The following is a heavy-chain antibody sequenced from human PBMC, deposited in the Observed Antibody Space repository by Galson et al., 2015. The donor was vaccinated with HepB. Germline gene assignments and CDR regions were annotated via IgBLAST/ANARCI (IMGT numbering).Heavy chain of an antibody. J-gene: IGHJ4*02. CDR2: ISSNGGST. CDR3: VKGGLEVGATPLDY. Sequence: SLRLSCAASGFTFSSYAMHWVRQAPGKGLEYVSAISSNGGSTYYADSVKGRFTISRDNSKNTLYLQMSSLRAEDTAVYYCVKGGLEVGATPLDYWGQGTLVTVSS. D-gene: IGHD1-26*01. V-gene: IGHV3-64D*06. CDR1: GFTFSSYA.